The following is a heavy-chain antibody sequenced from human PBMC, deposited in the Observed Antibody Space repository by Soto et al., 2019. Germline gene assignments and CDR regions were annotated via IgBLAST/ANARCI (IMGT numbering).Heavy chain of an antibody. CDR3: APKGGWDRILDY. D-gene: IGHD1-26*01. J-gene: IGHJ4*02. CDR2: IYWDDAK. V-gene: IGHV2-5*02. Sequence: QITLKESGPTLVKPTQTLTLTCTFSGFSLSASGVGVGWIRQPPGKALEWLAIIYWDDAKHYSPFLKRSLTIPKDTTQNPVVRTSAALPPLDTTSYLRAPKGGWDRILDYWGQGTLVTVSS. CDR1: GFSLSASGVG.